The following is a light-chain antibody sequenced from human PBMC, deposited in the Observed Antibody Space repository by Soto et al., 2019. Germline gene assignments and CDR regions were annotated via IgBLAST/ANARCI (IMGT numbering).Light chain of an antibody. J-gene: IGKJ2*01. CDR2: WAS. CDR1: QSVLYSSNNKNY. Sequence: DIVMTQSPDSLAVSLGERATINCKSSQSVLYSSNNKNYLAWYQQKPGQPPKLLIYWASTRESGVPDQFSGSGSGPDFTLTISSRQAEDVAVYYCQQYYSTPYTFGQGTKLEIK. V-gene: IGKV4-1*01. CDR3: QQYYSTPYT.